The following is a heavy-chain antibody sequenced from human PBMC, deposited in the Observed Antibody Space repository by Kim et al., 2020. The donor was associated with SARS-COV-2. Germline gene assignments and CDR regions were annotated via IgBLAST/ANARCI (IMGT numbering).Heavy chain of an antibody. CDR3: ARDPSSSSWIAAYYYYGMDI. J-gene: IGHJ6*02. CDR2: ISSSGSTI. Sequence: GGSLRLSCAASGFTFSSYEMNWVRQAPGKGLEWVSYISSSGSTIFYADSVKGRFTISRDNAKNSLYLQMNSLRAEDTAVYYCARDPSSSSWIAAYYYYGMDIWGHVTTVTISS. D-gene: IGHD6-13*01. V-gene: IGHV3-48*03. CDR1: GFTFSSYE.